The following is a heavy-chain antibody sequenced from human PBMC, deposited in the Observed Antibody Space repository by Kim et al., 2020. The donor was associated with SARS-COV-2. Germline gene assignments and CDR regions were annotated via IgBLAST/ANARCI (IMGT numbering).Heavy chain of an antibody. D-gene: IGHD6-13*01. V-gene: IGHV3-21*01. J-gene: IGHJ4*02. Sequence: GGSLRLSCAASGFTFSSYSMNWVRQAPGKGLEWVSSISSSSSYIYYADSVKGRFTISRDNAKNSLYLQMNSLRAEDTAVYYCARATQYSSSWYWDYFDYWGQGTLVTVSS. CDR1: GFTFSSYS. CDR2: ISSSSSYI. CDR3: ARATQYSSSWYWDYFDY.